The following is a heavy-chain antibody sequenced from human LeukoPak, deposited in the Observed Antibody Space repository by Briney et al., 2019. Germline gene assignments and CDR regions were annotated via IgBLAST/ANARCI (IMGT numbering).Heavy chain of an antibody. D-gene: IGHD3-10*01. J-gene: IGHJ4*02. CDR3: ARRSLGWFGEFRSWYFDF. CDR1: GGSFSGYY. Sequence: SETLSLTCAVYGGSFSGYYWSWIRQPPGKGLEWIGDINHSGSTNYNPSLKSRVTISVDTSKNQFSLKLSSVTAADTAVYYCARRSLGWFGEFRSWYFDFWGQGSLVTVSS. CDR2: INHSGST. V-gene: IGHV4-34*01.